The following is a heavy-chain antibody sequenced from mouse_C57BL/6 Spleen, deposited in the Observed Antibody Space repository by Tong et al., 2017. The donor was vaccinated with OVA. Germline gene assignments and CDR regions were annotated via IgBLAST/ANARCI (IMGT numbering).Heavy chain of an antibody. Sequence: EVQLQESGAGLVQPGESLKLSCESNEYEFPSHDMSWVRKTPEKRLELVAAINSDGGSTYYPDTMERRFIISRDNTKKTLYLQMSSLRSEDTALYYCGRQNGSSLNWYFDVWGTGTTVTVSS. CDR1: EYEFPSHD. D-gene: IGHD1-1*01. J-gene: IGHJ1*03. CDR3: GRQNGSSLNWYFDV. CDR2: INSDGGST. V-gene: IGHV5-2*01.